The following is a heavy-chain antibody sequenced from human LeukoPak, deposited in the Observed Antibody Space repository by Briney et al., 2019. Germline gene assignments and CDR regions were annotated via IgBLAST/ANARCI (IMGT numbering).Heavy chain of an antibody. CDR2: IYYSGNT. Sequence: PSETLSLTCTVSGGSISSYYWSWIRQPPGKGLEWIGYIYYSGNTNDNPPLKSRVTISIDTSKNQFSLKLRSVTAADTAVYYCARVGSGCFDYWGQGTLVTVSS. D-gene: IGHD6-25*01. J-gene: IGHJ4*02. V-gene: IGHV4-59*01. CDR3: ARVGSGCFDY. CDR1: GGSISSYY.